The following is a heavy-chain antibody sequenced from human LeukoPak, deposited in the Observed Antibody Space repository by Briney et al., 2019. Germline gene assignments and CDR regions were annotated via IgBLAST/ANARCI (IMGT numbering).Heavy chain of an antibody. D-gene: IGHD3-9*01. CDR2: IWYDGNNK. V-gene: IGHV3-33*01. J-gene: IGHJ4*02. Sequence: HPGGSLRLSCAASGFTFSSYGMHWVRQAPGKGLEWVAVIWYDGNNKYYADSVKGRFTISRDNSKNTLYLQMNSLRAEDTAVYYCARSPSSEYDIYHFDYWGQGTLVTVSS. CDR3: ARSPSSEYDIYHFDY. CDR1: GFTFSSYG.